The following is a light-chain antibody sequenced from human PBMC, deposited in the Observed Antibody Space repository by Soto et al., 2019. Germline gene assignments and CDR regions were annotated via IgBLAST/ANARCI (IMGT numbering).Light chain of an antibody. J-gene: IGLJ1*01. Sequence: QSVLAQPPSVSGAPGQKVTISCTGISSNIGAGYDLHWYQQLPGTAPKLLLYGNINRPSGVPDRFSGSKSGTSASLAIAGLQAEDEADYYCQSYDSSLSAYVFGTGTKLTVL. CDR2: GNI. CDR3: QSYDSSLSAYV. CDR1: SSNIGAGYD. V-gene: IGLV1-40*01.